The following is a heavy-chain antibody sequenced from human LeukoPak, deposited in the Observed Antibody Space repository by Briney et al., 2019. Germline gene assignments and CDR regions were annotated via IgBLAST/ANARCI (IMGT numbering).Heavy chain of an antibody. CDR3: ASGTGSGWYPLGY. J-gene: IGHJ4*02. CDR1: GGSISSYY. CDR2: IYYSGST. V-gene: IGHV4-59*01. D-gene: IGHD6-19*01. Sequence: PSETLSLTCTVSGGSISSYYWSWIRQPPGKGLEWIGYIYYSGSTNYNPSLRSRVTISVDTSKNQFSLKLSSVTAADTAVYYCASGTGSGWYPLGYWGQGTLVTVSS.